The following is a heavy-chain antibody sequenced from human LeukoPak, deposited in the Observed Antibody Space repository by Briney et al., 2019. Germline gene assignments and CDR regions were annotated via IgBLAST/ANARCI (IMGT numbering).Heavy chain of an antibody. CDR2: INTNTGNP. V-gene: IGHV7-4-1*02. D-gene: IGHD3-3*01. CDR3: ARWPSFGVLDD. CDR1: GGTFTSHA. J-gene: IGHJ4*02. Sequence: ASVKVSCKASGGTFTSHAMNWVRQAPGQGLEWMGWINTNTGNPTYAQGFTGRFVFSLDTSVNTAYLQISSLKAEDSAVYYCARWPSFGVLDDWGRGTLVTVSS.